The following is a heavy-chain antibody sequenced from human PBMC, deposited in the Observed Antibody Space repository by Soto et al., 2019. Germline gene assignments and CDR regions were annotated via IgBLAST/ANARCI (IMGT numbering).Heavy chain of an antibody. J-gene: IGHJ4*02. CDR1: GFTFSSYE. CDR3: ARSGYNCNDGARGYCDY. Sequence: EVQLVESGGGLVQPGGSLRLSCAASGFTFSSYEMNWVRQAPGNGLEWVSYISSSGRTIYYADSVKGRFTISRDNAKHSLYLQMNSLRADDTAVYYCARSGYNCNDGARGYCDYWGQGTLVTFSS. CDR2: ISSSGRTI. D-gene: IGHD1-20*01. V-gene: IGHV3-48*03.